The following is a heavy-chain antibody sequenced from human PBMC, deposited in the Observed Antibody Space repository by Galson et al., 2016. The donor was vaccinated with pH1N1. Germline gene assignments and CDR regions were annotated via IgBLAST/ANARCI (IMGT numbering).Heavy chain of an antibody. Sequence: SGAEVKKPGESPKISCKGSGYSFTRYWIGWVRQMPGKGLEWMGIIFPGDSDTRYSPSFQGQVTISADKSISTAYLQWSRLKASDTAMYYCARHSGDGYRYGSERYFDYWGQGTLVTVSS. CDR2: IFPGDSDT. CDR1: GYSFTRYW. D-gene: IGHD5-18*01. J-gene: IGHJ4*02. CDR3: ARHSGDGYRYGSERYFDY. V-gene: IGHV5-51*01.